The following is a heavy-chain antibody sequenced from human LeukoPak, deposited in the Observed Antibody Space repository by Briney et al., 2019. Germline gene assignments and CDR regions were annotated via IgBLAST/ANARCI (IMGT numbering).Heavy chain of an antibody. V-gene: IGHV3-30*04. Sequence: PGGSLRLSCAASGFAFSSYAMHWVRQAPGKGLEWVAIISYDGIIEDYSDSVKGRFTISRDNFKNTLFLQMNSLRDEDTSVYYCARDRRLRYFDWLVDYWGQGTLVTVSS. CDR2: ISYDGIIE. D-gene: IGHD3-9*01. J-gene: IGHJ4*02. CDR3: ARDRRLRYFDWLVDY. CDR1: GFAFSSYA.